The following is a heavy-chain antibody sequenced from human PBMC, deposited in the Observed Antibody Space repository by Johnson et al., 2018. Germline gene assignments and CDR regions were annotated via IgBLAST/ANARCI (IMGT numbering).Heavy chain of an antibody. CDR3: ARGLSEDDPRYYYYGVDV. Sequence: VQLVEAGGGVVQPGRSLRLSCAASGFTFSSYSMNWVRQAPGKGLEWVPSISSSSSYIYYADSVKGRFTITRDNAKNSLYLQMNSLRAEDTAVYYSARGLSEDDPRYYYYGVDVWGQGTTVIVSS. V-gene: IGHV3-21*01. CDR1: GFTFSSYS. D-gene: IGHD2-8*01. CDR2: ISSSSSYI. J-gene: IGHJ6*02.